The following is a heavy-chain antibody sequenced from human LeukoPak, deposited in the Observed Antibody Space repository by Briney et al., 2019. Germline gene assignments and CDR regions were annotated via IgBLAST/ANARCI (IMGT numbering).Heavy chain of an antibody. Sequence: ASVKVSCKASGYTFADYYIHWVRQAPGQGLEWMGRVNPNSGGTNYAQKFQGRVTMTRDTSISTAYMELNRLTSDDTAVYYCARGPKDYYYYYGMDVWGQGTTVTVSS. V-gene: IGHV1-2*06. CDR3: ARGPKDYYYYYGMDV. CDR2: VNPNSGGT. CDR1: GYTFADYY. J-gene: IGHJ6*02.